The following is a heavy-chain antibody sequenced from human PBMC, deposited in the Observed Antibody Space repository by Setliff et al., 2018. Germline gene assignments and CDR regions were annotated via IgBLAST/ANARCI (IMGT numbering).Heavy chain of an antibody. CDR2: IYHSGGA. Sequence: SETLSLTCTVSGDSINYCYWTWIRQPPGKGLEWIGYIYHSGGANYNPSLKSRVTISVATSKKQFSLNLSSVTAADTAVYYCARGQATSSRSSLVYWGQGIPVTVSS. CDR1: GDSINYCY. V-gene: IGHV4-59*12. D-gene: IGHD6-6*01. J-gene: IGHJ4*02. CDR3: ARGQATSSRSSLVY.